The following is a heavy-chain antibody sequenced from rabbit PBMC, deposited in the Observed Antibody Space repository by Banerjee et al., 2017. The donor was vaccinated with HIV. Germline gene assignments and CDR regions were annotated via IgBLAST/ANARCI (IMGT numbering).Heavy chain of an antibody. J-gene: IGHJ4*01. V-gene: IGHV1S40*01. CDR1: GLDFSSNYY. CDR3: ARDLAAVTGWNFGL. CDR2: IWTTSGST. Sequence: QSLEESRGDLVKPGASLTLTCTASGLDFSSNYYMCWVRQAPGKGLDLIACIWTTSGSTVYATWAKGRFTISRTSSTTVALQMTSLTAADTATYFCARDLAAVTGWNFGLWGPGTLVTVS. D-gene: IGHD7-1*01.